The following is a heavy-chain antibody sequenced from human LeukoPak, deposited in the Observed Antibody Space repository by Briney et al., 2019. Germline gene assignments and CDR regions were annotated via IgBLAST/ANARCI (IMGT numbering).Heavy chain of an antibody. CDR2: IIPIFGTA. V-gene: IGHV1-69*01. D-gene: IGHD3-9*01. CDR3: ALQPRYFDWFLV. Sequence: GASVKVSFKASGGTFSSCAINWVRQAPGQGLEWMGGIIPIFGTANYAQKFQGRVTITADESTSTAYMELSSLRSEDTAVYYCALQPRYFDWFLVWGQGTLVTVSS. CDR1: GGTFSSCA. J-gene: IGHJ4*02.